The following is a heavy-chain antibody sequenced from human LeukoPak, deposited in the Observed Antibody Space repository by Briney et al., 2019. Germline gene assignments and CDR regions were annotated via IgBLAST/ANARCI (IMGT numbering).Heavy chain of an antibody. CDR3: ATRNIFEY. CDR2: IKYDGSEK. J-gene: IGHJ4*02. V-gene: IGHV3-7*01. Sequence: PGGSLRLSCTVSGFTFSGHWMNWVRQAPGKGLEWVANIKYDGSEKGYVDSVEGRFTISRDNSKNSLFLQMNSLRAEDTAVYYCATRNIFEYWGRGTLVTVSS. CDR1: GFTFSGHW.